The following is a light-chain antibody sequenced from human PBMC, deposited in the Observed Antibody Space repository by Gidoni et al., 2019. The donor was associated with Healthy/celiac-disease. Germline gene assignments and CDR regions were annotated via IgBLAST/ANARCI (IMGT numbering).Light chain of an antibody. V-gene: IGKV3-20*01. J-gene: IGKJ1*01. Sequence: DIVLTQSPRTLSLSPGERATLPCRASQSVSSSYLGWYQQKPGQAPKLLIYGASRRATGIPDRFSGSGSGTDFTLTISRLEPEDFAVYYCQQYGSSPRTFGQGTKVEIK. CDR1: QSVSSSY. CDR3: QQYGSSPRT. CDR2: GAS.